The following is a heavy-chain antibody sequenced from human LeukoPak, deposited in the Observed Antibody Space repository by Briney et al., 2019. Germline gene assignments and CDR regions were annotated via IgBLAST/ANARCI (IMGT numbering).Heavy chain of an antibody. CDR1: GGSISSYY. D-gene: IGHD1-26*01. CDR3: ARLTPYSGSPLGDY. J-gene: IGHJ4*02. Sequence: SETLSLTCTVSGGSISSYYWSWIRQPPGKGLEWIGYIYYSGRTKYNPSLKSRVTISVDTSKNQFSLKLSSVTAADTAVYYCARLTPYSGSPLGDYWGQGTLVTVSS. V-gene: IGHV4-59*08. CDR2: IYYSGRT.